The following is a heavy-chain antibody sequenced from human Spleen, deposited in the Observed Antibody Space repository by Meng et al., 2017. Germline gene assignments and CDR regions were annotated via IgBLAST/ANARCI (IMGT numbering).Heavy chain of an antibody. CDR3: VRELRDTLYFDY. J-gene: IGHJ4*02. CDR2: LNPSVGST. CDR1: GYTFTSYY. D-gene: IGHD5-24*01. Sequence: VQLLQSGAELKKPGASVKVPCKASGYTFTSYYMHWVRQAPGQGLEWMGILNPSVGSTTYAQKFEGRVTMTRDTSTSTVYLEVSSLTSEDTAVYYCVRELRDTLYFDYWGQGTLVTVSS. V-gene: IGHV1-46*03.